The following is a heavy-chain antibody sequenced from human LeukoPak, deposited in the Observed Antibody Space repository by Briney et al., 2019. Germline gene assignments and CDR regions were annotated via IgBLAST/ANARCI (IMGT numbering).Heavy chain of an antibody. CDR2: ISYDGSNK. J-gene: IGHJ4*02. CDR1: GFTFSSYA. Sequence: GGSLRLSCAASGFTFSSYAMHWVRQAPGKGLEWVAVISYDGSNKYYADSVKGRFTISRDNSKNTLYLQMSSLRAEDTAVYYCARDLIVGAPGEDYWGQGTLVIVSS. CDR3: ARDLIVGAPGEDY. V-gene: IGHV3-30-3*01. D-gene: IGHD1-26*01.